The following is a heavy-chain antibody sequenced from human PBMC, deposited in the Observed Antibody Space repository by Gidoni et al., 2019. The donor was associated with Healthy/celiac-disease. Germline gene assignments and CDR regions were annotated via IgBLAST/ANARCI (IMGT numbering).Heavy chain of an antibody. Sequence: EVQLLESGGGLVQPGGSLRLSCAASGFTFSSYAMSWVRQAPGKGLEWVSAISGSGGSTYYADSVKGRFTISRDNSKNTLYLQMNSLRAEDTAVYYCAKGPPQGDKYDSSGYYSPLVYWGQGTLVTVSS. CDR1: GFTFSSYA. CDR2: ISGSGGST. CDR3: AKGPPQGDKYDSSGYYSPLVY. D-gene: IGHD3-22*01. J-gene: IGHJ4*02. V-gene: IGHV3-23*01.